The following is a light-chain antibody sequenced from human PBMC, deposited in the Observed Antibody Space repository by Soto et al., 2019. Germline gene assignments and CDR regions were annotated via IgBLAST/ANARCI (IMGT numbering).Light chain of an antibody. J-gene: IGKJ3*01. CDR1: QSVLYSSTNKNY. V-gene: IGKV4-1*01. Sequence: DIVMTQSPDSLAVSLGERATINCKSSQSVLYSSTNKNYLAWYQQKPGQPPKLLIYWASTRESGVPDRLSGSGSGTDFTLTISSLQAEDVAVYYCQQYYSTPLTFGPGTKVDIK. CDR3: QQYYSTPLT. CDR2: WAS.